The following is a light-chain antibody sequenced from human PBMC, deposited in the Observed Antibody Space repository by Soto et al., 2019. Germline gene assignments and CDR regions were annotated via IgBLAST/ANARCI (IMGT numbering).Light chain of an antibody. Sequence: QSVLTQPATVSGSPGESITISCTRNSSDVGSYDLVSWYQQHPGKAPRLIIYEVTKRPSGVSNRFSGSKSGSTASLTFSGLQAEDEADYVCCSYAGVSTFVVVTGTKVTVL. CDR2: EVT. V-gene: IGLV2-23*02. CDR1: SSDVGSYDL. J-gene: IGLJ1*01. CDR3: CSYAGVSTFV.